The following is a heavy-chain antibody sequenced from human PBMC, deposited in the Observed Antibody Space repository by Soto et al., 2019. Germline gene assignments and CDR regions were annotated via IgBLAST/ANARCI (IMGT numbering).Heavy chain of an antibody. Sequence: EVQLVESGGGLVKPGGSLRLSCAASGFTFSSYSMNWVRQAPGKGLEWVSSISSSGSYIYYADSVKGRFTISRDNAKISLYLQMNSLRAEDTAVYFCARREAYYFDYWGQGTLVTVSS. CDR2: ISSSGSYI. CDR3: ARREAYYFDY. V-gene: IGHV3-21*01. CDR1: GFTFSSYS. D-gene: IGHD1-26*01. J-gene: IGHJ4*02.